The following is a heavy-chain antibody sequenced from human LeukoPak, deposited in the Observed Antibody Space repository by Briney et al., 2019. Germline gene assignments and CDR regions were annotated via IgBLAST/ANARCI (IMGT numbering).Heavy chain of an antibody. J-gene: IGHJ5*02. D-gene: IGHD5-24*01. CDR2: INPNSGGT. V-gene: IGHV1-2*02. CDR1: GYTFTGYY. Sequence: ASVKVSCKASGYTFTGYYMHWVRQAPGQGLEWMGWINPNSGGTNYAQKFQGRVTMTRDTSISTAYMELSRLRSDDTAVYYCAKLQKLGYSSSDPWGQGTLVTVSS. CDR3: AKLQKLGYSSSDP.